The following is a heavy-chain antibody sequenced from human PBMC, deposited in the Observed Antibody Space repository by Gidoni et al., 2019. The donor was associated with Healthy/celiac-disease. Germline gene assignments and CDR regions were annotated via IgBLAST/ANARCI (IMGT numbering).Heavy chain of an antibody. J-gene: IGHJ2*01. V-gene: IGHV1-69*04. Sequence: QVQLVQSGAEVKKPGSSVTVSCKASGGTLSSYGISWVRQAPGQGLEWMGRIIPILGIANYAQKLQGRVTITADKSTSTAYMELSSLRSEDTAVYYCARDAERLVNTNWYFDLWGRGTLVTVSS. CDR2: IIPILGIA. D-gene: IGHD6-13*01. CDR3: ARDAERLVNTNWYFDL. CDR1: GGTLSSYG.